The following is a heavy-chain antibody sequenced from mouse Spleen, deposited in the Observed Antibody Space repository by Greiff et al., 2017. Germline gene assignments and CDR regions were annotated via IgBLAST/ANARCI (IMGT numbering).Heavy chain of an antibody. Sequence: QVQLKQSGAELVRPGASVKLSCKASGYTFTDYYINWVKQRPGQGLEWIARIYPGSGNTYYNEKFKGKATLTAEKSSSTAYMQLSSLTSEDSAVYFCARDNSLLPWFAYWGQGTLVTVSA. CDR2: IYPGSGNT. V-gene: IGHV1-76*01. CDR3: ARDNSLLPWFAY. J-gene: IGHJ3*01. CDR1: GYTFTDYY. D-gene: IGHD1-2*01.